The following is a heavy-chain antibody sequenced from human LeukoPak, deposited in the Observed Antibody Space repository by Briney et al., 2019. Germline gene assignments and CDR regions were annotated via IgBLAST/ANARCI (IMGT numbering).Heavy chain of an antibody. J-gene: IGHJ3*01. CDR2: FSYSGST. D-gene: IGHD3-16*01. CDR1: GGSITSDY. V-gene: IGHV4-59*01. Sequence: SETLSLTCTLSGGSITSDYWSWIRQSPGKGLEWIGYFSYSGSTHYSPSLTSRVTISLDMSKNQFSLNLSSVTDADTAVYYCARDRPYYVTATGPVWGQGTMVTVSS. CDR3: ARDRPYYVTATGPV.